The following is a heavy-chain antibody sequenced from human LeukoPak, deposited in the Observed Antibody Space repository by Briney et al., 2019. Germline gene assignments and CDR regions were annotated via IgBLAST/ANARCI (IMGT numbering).Heavy chain of an antibody. V-gene: IGHV7-4-1*02. CDR3: ACYDCGDY. CDR2: INTNTGSP. J-gene: IGHJ4*02. Sequence: GASVKVSCKASGYTFTSYAMNWVRQVPGQGLEWMGWINTNTGSPTYAQAFTGRFVFSLDTFVSTAYLQISSLKTEDTAVYYCACYDCGDYWGQGTLVTVSS. CDR1: GYTFTSYA. D-gene: IGHD2-2*01.